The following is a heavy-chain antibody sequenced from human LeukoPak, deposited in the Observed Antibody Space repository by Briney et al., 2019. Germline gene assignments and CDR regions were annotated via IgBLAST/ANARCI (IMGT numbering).Heavy chain of an antibody. CDR2: VDHTGST. Sequence: SETLSLTCSVSDDSITMYYWTWIRQPPGKGVEWIGYVDHTGSTNFNPSLNGRVSISRDTTKNLFSLRLRSVTAADTAVYFCARGRVSSSTWYSTYYYYFYMDVWGKGTTVTVSS. CDR3: ARGRVSSSTWYSTYYYYFYMDV. V-gene: IGHV4-59*01. CDR1: DDSITMYY. D-gene: IGHD1-1*01. J-gene: IGHJ6*03.